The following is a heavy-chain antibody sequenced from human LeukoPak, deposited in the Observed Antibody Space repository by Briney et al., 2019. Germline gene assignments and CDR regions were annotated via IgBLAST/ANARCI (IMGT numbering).Heavy chain of an antibody. J-gene: IGHJ4*02. CDR3: ARDPRYCSSTSCYIDY. V-gene: IGHV1-69*04. D-gene: IGHD2-2*02. CDR1: GGTFSSYA. Sequence: SVKVSCRASGGTFSSYAISWVRQAPGQGLEWMGRIIPIFGIANYAQKFQGRVTITADKSTSTAYMELSSLRSEDTAVYYCARDPRYCSSTSCYIDYWGQGTLVTVSS. CDR2: IIPIFGIA.